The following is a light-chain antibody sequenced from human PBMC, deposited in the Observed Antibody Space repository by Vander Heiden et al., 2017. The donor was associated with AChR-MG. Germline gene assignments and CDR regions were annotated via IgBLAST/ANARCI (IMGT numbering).Light chain of an antibody. J-gene: IGKJ3*01. CDR2: AAS. Sequence: DIQMTQSPSSLSASVGDSVTITCRASQTISNYLAWYQQRPGKVPKLLMFAASTLQSGVPSRFSGGGSGTDFTLTINSLQPEDVATYYCQNDKSAPFTFGHGTKVDIK. CDR1: QTISNY. V-gene: IGKV1-27*01. CDR3: QNDKSAPFT.